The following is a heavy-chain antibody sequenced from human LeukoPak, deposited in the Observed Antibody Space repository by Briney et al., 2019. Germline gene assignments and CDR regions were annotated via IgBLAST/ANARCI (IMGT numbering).Heavy chain of an antibody. CDR2: INHSGST. CDR1: GGSFSGYY. V-gene: IGHV4-34*01. J-gene: IGHJ4*02. D-gene: IGHD3-3*01. CDR3: ARGLAGGRITIFGVVIREVGFDY. Sequence: PSETLPLTCAVYGGSFSGYYWSWIRQPPGKGLEWIGEINHSGSTNYNPSLKSRVTISVDTSKNQFSLKLSSVTAADTAVYYCARGLAGGRITIFGVVIREVGFDYWGQGTLVTVSS.